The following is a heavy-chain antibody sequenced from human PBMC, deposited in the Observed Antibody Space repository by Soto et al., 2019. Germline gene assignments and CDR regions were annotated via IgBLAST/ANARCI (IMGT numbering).Heavy chain of an antibody. Sequence: GASVKVSCKASGGTFSSYAISWVRQAPGQGLEWMGGIIPIFGTANYAQKFQGRVTITADESTSTAYMELSSLRSEDTAVYYCATVSGSWSEPYFDYWGQGTLVTVSS. D-gene: IGHD6-13*01. CDR3: ATVSGSWSEPYFDY. J-gene: IGHJ4*02. CDR2: IIPIFGTA. CDR1: GGTFSSYA. V-gene: IGHV1-69*13.